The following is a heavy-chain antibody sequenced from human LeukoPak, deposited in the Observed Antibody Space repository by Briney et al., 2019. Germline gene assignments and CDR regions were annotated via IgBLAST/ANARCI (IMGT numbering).Heavy chain of an antibody. D-gene: IGHD2-21*01. CDR2: IYTSGST. V-gene: IGHV4-4*07. CDR1: GGSISSYY. J-gene: IGHJ4*02. Sequence: PSETLSLTCTVPGGSISSYYWSWIRQPAGKGLEWIGRIYTSGSTNYNYNPSLKSRVTMSVDTSKNQFSLKLSSVTAADTAVYYCARDPNSALWGQGTLVTVSS. CDR3: ARDPNSAL.